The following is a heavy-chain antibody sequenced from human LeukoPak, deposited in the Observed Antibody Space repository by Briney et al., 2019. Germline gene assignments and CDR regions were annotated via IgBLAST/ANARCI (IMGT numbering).Heavy chain of an antibody. Sequence: GGSLRLSCTASGFTFSDYYMSWIRQAPGKGLEWVSYISSSGSTIYYADSVKGRFTISRDNAKNSLYLQMNSLRAEDTAVYYCARDRATMVRGAIGYWGQGTLVTVSS. CDR3: ARDRATMVRGAIGY. D-gene: IGHD3-10*01. J-gene: IGHJ4*02. V-gene: IGHV3-11*01. CDR2: ISSSGSTI. CDR1: GFTFSDYY.